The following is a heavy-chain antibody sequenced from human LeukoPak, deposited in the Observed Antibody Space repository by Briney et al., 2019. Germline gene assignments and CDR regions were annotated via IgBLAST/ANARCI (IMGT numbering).Heavy chain of an antibody. J-gene: IGHJ5*02. D-gene: IGHD3-10*01. CDR1: GGSFSGYY. CDR3: ARSRPRKYYYGSGRSYNWFDP. Sequence: SETLSLTCAVYGGSFSGYYWSWIRQPPGKGLEWIGEINHSGSTNYNPSLKSRVTISVDTSKSQFSLKLSSVTAADTAVYYCARSRPRKYYYGSGRSYNWFDPWGQGTLVTVSS. CDR2: INHSGST. V-gene: IGHV4-34*01.